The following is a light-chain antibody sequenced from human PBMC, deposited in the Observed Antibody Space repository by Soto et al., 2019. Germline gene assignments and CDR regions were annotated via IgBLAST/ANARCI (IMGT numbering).Light chain of an antibody. Sequence: QSALTQPASVSGSPGQSITISCTGTNSDVGGYNFVSWYQQHPGKAPKLMIYDVSNRPSGVSNRFSGSKSGNTASLNISGLQAGDEADYYCSSYTSSSIPYVFGIGTKLTVL. CDR3: SSYTSSSIPYV. CDR1: NSDVGGYNF. CDR2: DVS. V-gene: IGLV2-14*01. J-gene: IGLJ1*01.